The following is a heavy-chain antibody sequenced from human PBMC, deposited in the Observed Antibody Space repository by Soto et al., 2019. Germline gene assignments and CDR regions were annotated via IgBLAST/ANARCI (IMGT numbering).Heavy chain of an antibody. CDR1: GGSFSGYY. CDR2: INHSGST. D-gene: IGHD3-10*01. Sequence: SETLSLTCAVYGGSFSGYYWSWIRQPPGKGLEWIGEINHSGSTNYNPSLKSRVTISVDTSKNQFSLKLSSVTAADTAVYYCARAYYYGSGSSRRYFGMDVWGQGTTVTVSS. J-gene: IGHJ6*02. V-gene: IGHV4-34*01. CDR3: ARAYYYGSGSSRRYFGMDV.